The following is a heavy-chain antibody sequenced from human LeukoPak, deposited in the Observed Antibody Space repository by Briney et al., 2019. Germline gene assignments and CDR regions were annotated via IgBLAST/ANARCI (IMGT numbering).Heavy chain of an antibody. J-gene: IGHJ3*02. Sequence: SETLSLTCAVYGGSFSGYYWRWLRPPPGKGLEWIGEINHSGSTNYNQSLKRGVTIPVHTPKHQFSLKLSSVTAAATAVYYCARDRRWYCSGGSFYKGAFDIWGQGTMVTVSS. CDR1: GGSFSGYY. D-gene: IGHD2-15*01. CDR3: ARDRRWYCSGGSFYKGAFDI. V-gene: IGHV4-34*01. CDR2: INHSGST.